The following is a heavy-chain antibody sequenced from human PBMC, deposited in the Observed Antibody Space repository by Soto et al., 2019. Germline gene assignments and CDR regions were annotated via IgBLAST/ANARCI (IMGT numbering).Heavy chain of an antibody. D-gene: IGHD2-2*01. CDR2: IYSGGST. Sequence: GGSLRLSCAASGFTVSSNYMSWVRQAPGKGLEWVSVIYSGGSTYYADSVKGRFTISRDNSKNTLYLQMNSLRAEDTAVYYCASYPWVPAAWHMDVWGKGTTVTVSS. CDR1: GFTVSSNY. J-gene: IGHJ6*03. V-gene: IGHV3-66*01. CDR3: ASYPWVPAAWHMDV.